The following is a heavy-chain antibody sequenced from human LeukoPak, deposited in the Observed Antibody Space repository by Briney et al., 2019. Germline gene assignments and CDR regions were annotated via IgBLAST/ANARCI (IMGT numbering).Heavy chain of an antibody. Sequence: ASVKVSCKTSGYTFTSYYIHWARQAPGQGLEWMGIINPTAGSTNYAQKFQGRVTMTRDTSTSTVYMELSSLRSEDTAVYYCARDLSLRGTMGFYYCGMDVWGQGTTVTVSS. CDR1: GYTFTSYY. V-gene: IGHV1-46*01. D-gene: IGHD3-10*01. CDR3: ARDLSLRGTMGFYYCGMDV. CDR2: INPTAGST. J-gene: IGHJ6*02.